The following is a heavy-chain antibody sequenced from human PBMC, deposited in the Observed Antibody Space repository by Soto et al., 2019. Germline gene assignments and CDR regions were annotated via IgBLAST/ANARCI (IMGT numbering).Heavy chain of an antibody. CDR2: TSPYGDNI. J-gene: IGHJ5*01. CDR1: GYTFATYG. CDR3: ARDRSDFQSQFDS. V-gene: IGHV1-18*04. Sequence: ASVKVSCKASGYTFATYGFSWVRQAPGQGLEWMGWTSPYGDNIKYAQKFQGRVTMTTDTSTSTAYMEVRSLRSDDTAVYYCARDRSDFQSQFDSWGQGTLVTVSS. D-gene: IGHD3-16*02.